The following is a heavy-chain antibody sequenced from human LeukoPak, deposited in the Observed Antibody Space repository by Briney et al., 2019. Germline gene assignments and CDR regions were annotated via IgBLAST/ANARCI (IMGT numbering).Heavy chain of an antibody. D-gene: IGHD6-13*01. J-gene: IGHJ5*02. CDR2: IYYSGST. CDR3: ARHRYSSSWYEDNGSVP. Sequence: SETLSLTCTVSGGSISSYYWSWIRQPPGKGLEWIGYIYYSGSTNYNPSLKSRVTISVDTSKNQFSLKLSSVTAADTAVYYCARHRYSSSWYEDNGSVPWGQGTQVTVSS. CDR1: GGSISSYY. V-gene: IGHV4-59*08.